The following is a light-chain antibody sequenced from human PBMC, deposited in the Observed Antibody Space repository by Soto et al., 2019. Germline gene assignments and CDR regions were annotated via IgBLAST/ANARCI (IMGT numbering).Light chain of an antibody. V-gene: IGKV3-15*01. Sequence: EMVMTQSPATLSLSPGERVILSCRASRSVGTPLDWSQKKPGQAPRLLLYGASTRATGIPARFSGSGTGTDGSLTISSLQSEDFAVYYCQQYNNWPDMYTFGQGTKLEIK. CDR2: GAS. CDR3: QQYNNWPDMYT. CDR1: RSVGTP. J-gene: IGKJ2*01.